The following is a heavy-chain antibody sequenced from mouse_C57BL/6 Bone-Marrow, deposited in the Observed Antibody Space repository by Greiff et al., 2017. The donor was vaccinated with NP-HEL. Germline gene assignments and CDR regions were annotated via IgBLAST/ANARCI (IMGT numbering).Heavy chain of an antibody. CDR3: ARSAQATSY. Sequence: QVQLQQSGAELVRPGTSVKVSCKASGYAFTNYLIEWVKQRPGQGLEWIGVINPGSGGTNYNEKFKGKATLTADKSSSTAYMQLSSLTSEDSSVYYCARSAQATSYWGQGTTLTVSS. CDR2: INPGSGGT. J-gene: IGHJ2*01. V-gene: IGHV1-54*01. CDR1: GYAFTNYL. D-gene: IGHD3-2*02.